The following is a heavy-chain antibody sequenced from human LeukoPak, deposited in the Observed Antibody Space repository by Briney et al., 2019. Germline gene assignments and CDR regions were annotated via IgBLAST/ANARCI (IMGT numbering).Heavy chain of an antibody. J-gene: IGHJ6*04. CDR3: ARGRSSSWYQVDV. D-gene: IGHD6-13*01. CDR2: IYYSGST. V-gene: IGHV4-31*03. CDR1: GGSISSGGYY. Sequence: SETLSLTCTVSGGSISSGGYYWSWIRQHPGKGLEWIGYIYYSGSTYYNPSLKSRVTISVDTSKNQFSLKLSSVTAADTAVYYCARGRSSSWYQVDVWGKGTTVTVSS.